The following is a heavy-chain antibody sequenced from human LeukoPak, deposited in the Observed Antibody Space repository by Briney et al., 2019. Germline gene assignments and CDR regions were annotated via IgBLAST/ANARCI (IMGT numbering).Heavy chain of an antibody. CDR2: INHSGST. J-gene: IGHJ2*01. V-gene: IGHV4-34*01. D-gene: IGHD3-16*01. CDR1: GGSFSGYY. Sequence: SETLSLTCAVYGGSFSGYYWSWIRQPPGKGLEWIGEINHSGSTNYNPSLKSQVTISVDTSKNQFSVKLSSVTAADTAVYYCASWARATPGFFDLWGRGTLVTVSS. CDR3: ASWARATPGFFDL.